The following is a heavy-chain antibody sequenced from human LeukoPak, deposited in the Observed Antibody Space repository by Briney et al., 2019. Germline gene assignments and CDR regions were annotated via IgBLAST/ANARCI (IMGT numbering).Heavy chain of an antibody. CDR1: GFTFSSYG. Sequence: GRSLRLSCAASGFTFSSYGMHWVRQAPGKGLEWVAVISYDGSNKYYADSVKGRFTISRDNSKNTLYLQMNSLRAEDTAVYYCARVGADYWGQGTLVTVSS. J-gene: IGHJ4*02. CDR2: ISYDGSNK. CDR3: ARVGADY. V-gene: IGHV3-30*03.